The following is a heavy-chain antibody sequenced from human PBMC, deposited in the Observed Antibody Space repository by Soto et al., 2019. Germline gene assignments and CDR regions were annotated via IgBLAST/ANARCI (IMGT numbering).Heavy chain of an antibody. CDR2: IIPIFGTA. J-gene: IGHJ4*02. CDR3: AWGYDYDISCYYSNAYYFDY. D-gene: IGHD3-22*01. Sequence: QVQLVQSGAEVKKPGSSVKVSCKASGDTFSSYAISWVRQAPGQGLEWMGGIIPIFGTANYAEKFQGRVTITADDSTSTVYMELGSLKSEDTDVYYCAWGYDYDISCYYSNAYYFDYWCEGTLVTVSS. V-gene: IGHV1-69*01. CDR1: GDTFSSYA.